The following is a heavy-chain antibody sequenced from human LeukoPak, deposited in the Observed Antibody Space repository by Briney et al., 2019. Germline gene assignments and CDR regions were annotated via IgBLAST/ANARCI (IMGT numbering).Heavy chain of an antibody. CDR1: GFTFSNAW. Sequence: GGSLRLSCAASGFTFSNAWMSWVRQAPGKGLEWVGRIKSKTDGGTTDYAAPVKGRFTISRDDSKNTLYLQMNSLKTEDTAVYYCTDSSSSPPAEYFQHWGQGTLVTISS. CDR2: IKSKTDGGTT. V-gene: IGHV3-15*01. CDR3: TDSSSSPPAEYFQH. D-gene: IGHD6-6*01. J-gene: IGHJ1*01.